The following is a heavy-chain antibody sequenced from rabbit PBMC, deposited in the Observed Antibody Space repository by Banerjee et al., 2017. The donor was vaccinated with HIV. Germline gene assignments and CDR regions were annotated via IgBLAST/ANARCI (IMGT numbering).Heavy chain of an antibody. CDR3: ACDAAYAGYGYPYYFNL. Sequence: QERLVGSGGGLVQPGASLTLTCTASGFDFRSSYWICWVRQAPGKGLEWIGCIYTRSGSTCYASWVNGRFTISKTSSTTVDLKMTSLTAADTATYFCACDAAYAGYGYPYYFNLWGQGTLVTVS. CDR1: GFDFRSSYW. D-gene: IGHD6-1*01. V-gene: IGHV1S45*01. CDR2: IYTRSGST. J-gene: IGHJ4*01.